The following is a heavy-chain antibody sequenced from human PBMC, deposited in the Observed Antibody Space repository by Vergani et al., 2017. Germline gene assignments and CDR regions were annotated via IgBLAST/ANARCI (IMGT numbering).Heavy chain of an antibody. CDR3: ARAINSLSEYFQH. CDR1: GFTFSSYS. V-gene: IGHV3-21*01. D-gene: IGHD5-24*01. CDR2: ISSSSSYI. Sequence: EVQLVESGGGLVKPGGSLRLSCAASGFTFSSYSMNWVRQAPGKGLEWVSSISSSSSYIYYADSVKGRFTISRDNSRNTLYLQMNRLRAEDTAVYYCARAINSLSEYFQHWGQGTLVTVSS. J-gene: IGHJ1*01.